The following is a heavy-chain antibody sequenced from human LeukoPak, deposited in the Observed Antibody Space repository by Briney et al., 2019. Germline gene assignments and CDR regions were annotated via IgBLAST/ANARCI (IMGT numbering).Heavy chain of an antibody. D-gene: IGHD3-22*01. CDR2: INPSGGST. V-gene: IGHV1-46*01. CDR3: ARDVGYYDSSGYYHKIDY. CDR1: GYTFTSYY. Sequence: ASVKVSCKASGYTFTSYYMHWVRQAPGQGLEWMGIINPSGGSTSYAQKFQGRVTMTRDTSTSTVYMELSSLRSEDTAVYYCARDVGYYDSSGYYHKIDYWGQGTLVTVSP. J-gene: IGHJ4*02.